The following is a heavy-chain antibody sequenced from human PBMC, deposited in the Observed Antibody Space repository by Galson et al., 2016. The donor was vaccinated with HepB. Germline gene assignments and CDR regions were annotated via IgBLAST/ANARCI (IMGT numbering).Heavy chain of an antibody. D-gene: IGHD3-16*01. CDR3: AKGGPRGEFDH. CDR2: VSYDGSNK. J-gene: IGHJ4*02. V-gene: IGHV3-30*18. Sequence: SLRLSCAASGFTFNSYGMHWVRQAPGMGLEWVAIVSYDGSNKYYADSVKGRFTISRDNSKYTQYLQMNSLRAEDTAVYYCAKGGPRGEFDHWGQGTLVTVSS. CDR1: GFTFNSYG.